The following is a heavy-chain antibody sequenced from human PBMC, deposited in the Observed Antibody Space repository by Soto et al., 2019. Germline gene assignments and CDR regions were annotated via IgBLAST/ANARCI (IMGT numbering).Heavy chain of an antibody. CDR2: TYYTGRT. CDR1: GGSVSDYY. J-gene: IGHJ6*03. Sequence: QVQLQESGPGLLKPSETLSLTCTVSGGSVSDYYWSWIRQAPGKGLEWIGYTYYTGRTDFNPSLKSRLSMSVDTSKNQFSLELTSVTAEETAVYYCARNQAGPVFGLPTHFYYMDVWGKGTTVTVSS. D-gene: IGHD3-3*01. V-gene: IGHV4-59*02. CDR3: ARNQAGPVFGLPTHFYYMDV.